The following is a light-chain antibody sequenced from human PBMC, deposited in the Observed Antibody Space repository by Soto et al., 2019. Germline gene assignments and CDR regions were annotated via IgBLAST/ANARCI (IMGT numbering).Light chain of an antibody. J-gene: IGKJ1*01. Sequence: EVVLTQSPGSLSLPPGDRATLSCRASQSLVNTYVAWYQQKAGQAPRLLIFDASTRATGIPDRFSGSGSGTDFTLTISRLEPEDFAVYYCQQYGSSGTFGQGTKVDIK. CDR3: QQYGSSGT. CDR2: DAS. CDR1: QSLVNTY. V-gene: IGKV3-20*01.